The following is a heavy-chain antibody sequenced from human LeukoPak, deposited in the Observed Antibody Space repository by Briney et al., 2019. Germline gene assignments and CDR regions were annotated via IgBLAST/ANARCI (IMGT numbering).Heavy chain of an antibody. J-gene: IGHJ5*02. CDR1: GGSFSGYY. Sequence: SETLSLTCAVYGGSFSGYYWSWIRQPPGKGLEWIGELNHSGDTNYNPSLKSRVTMSLDTSKNQFSLKLSSVTAADTAVYYCARAGSSSTRFDPWGQGTLVTVSS. CDR3: ARAGSSSTRFDP. V-gene: IGHV4-34*01. CDR2: LNHSGDT. D-gene: IGHD6-13*01.